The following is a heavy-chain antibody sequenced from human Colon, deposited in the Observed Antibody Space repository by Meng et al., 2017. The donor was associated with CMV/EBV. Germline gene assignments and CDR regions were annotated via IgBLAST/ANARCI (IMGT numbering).Heavy chain of an antibody. Sequence: SVKVSCKASGGSLTSYTINWVRQAPGQGLDWMGGIIPIFGTTNYAQKFQGRVTITIDKSTTTAYMELNSLRSEDTAVYYCAGVGGHCSSTSCDIYYWFDPWGQGTLVTVSS. CDR1: GGSLTSYT. V-gene: IGHV1-69*05. J-gene: IGHJ5*02. CDR2: IIPIFGTT. D-gene: IGHD2-2*01. CDR3: AGVGGHCSSTSCDIYYWFDP.